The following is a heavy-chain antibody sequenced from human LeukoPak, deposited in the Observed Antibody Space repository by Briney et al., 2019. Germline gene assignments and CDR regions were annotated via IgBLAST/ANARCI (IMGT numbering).Heavy chain of an antibody. J-gene: IGHJ5*02. V-gene: IGHV4-39*01. CDR2: IYYSGST. CDR1: GGSISSSSYY. D-gene: IGHD5-24*01. CDR3: ATFKRGFDP. Sequence: SETLSLTCTASGGSISSSSYYWGWIRQPPGKGLEWIGSIYYSGSTYYNPSLKSRVTISVDTSKNQFSLKLTSVTAADTAVYYCATFKRGFDPWGQGTLVTVSS.